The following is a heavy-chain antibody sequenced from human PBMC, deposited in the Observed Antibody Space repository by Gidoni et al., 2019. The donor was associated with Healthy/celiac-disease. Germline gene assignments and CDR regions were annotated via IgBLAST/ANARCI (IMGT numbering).Heavy chain of an antibody. Sequence: QVQLQESGPGLVKPSETLSLTCTVSGGSISSYYWSWIRQPPGKGLEWIGYIYYSGSTNYNPSLKSRVTISVDTSKNQFSLKLSSVTAADTAVYYCARGRDYGDYRPFDYWGQGTLVTVSS. CDR2: IYYSGST. V-gene: IGHV4-59*01. CDR1: GGSISSYY. D-gene: IGHD4-17*01. J-gene: IGHJ4*02. CDR3: ARGRDYGDYRPFDY.